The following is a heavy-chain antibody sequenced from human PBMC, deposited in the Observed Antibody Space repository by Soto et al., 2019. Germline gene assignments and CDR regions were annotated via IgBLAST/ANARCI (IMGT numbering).Heavy chain of an antibody. CDR2: IYHSGRT. J-gene: IGHJ6*03. CDR1: GGSISSSSNY. Sequence: PSETLSLTCTVSGGSISSSSNYWGWIRQPPGKGLEWIGSIYHSGRTYYNPSLKGRVTISVDTSKNQFSLTLTSVAAADTAVYYCARLDDFYYYYMDVWGKGTTVTVSS. CDR3: ARLDDFYYYYMDV. V-gene: IGHV4-39*01.